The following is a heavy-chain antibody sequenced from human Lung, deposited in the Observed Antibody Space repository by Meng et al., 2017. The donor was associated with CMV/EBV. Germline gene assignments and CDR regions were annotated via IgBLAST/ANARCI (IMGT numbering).Heavy chain of an antibody. Sequence: GESLKISCAASGFTFSSYGMHWVRQAPGKGLEWVAFIRYDGSNKYYADSVKGRFTISRDNSKNTLYLQMNSLRAEDTAVYYCAKGGDYDSSGEYWGQGTLVTVSS. CDR1: GFTFSSYG. CDR2: IRYDGSNK. CDR3: AKGGDYDSSGEY. J-gene: IGHJ4*02. V-gene: IGHV3-30*02. D-gene: IGHD3-22*01.